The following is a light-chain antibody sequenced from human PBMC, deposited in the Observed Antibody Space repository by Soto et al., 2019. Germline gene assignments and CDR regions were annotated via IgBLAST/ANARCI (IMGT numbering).Light chain of an antibody. Sequence: QAVLKQPRSVLAAPGGRFRIPSSGSMSNVGAVHTVQWCQQLSGSAPKVLIFGNHKRDSGVTDGFSGSKYGTSASLVITGLQAEDEGDYYCKSYDSSLGGHVFGTGTKVTVL. V-gene: IGLV1-40*01. J-gene: IGLJ1*01. CDR1: MSNVGAVHT. CDR3: KSYDSSLGGHV. CDR2: GNH.